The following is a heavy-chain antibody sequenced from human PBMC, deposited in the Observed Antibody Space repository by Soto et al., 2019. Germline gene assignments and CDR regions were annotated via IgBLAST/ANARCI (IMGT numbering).Heavy chain of an antibody. CDR3: ARAGDDCSTTTCYMIDY. CDR2: INAGNGKT. CDR1: GYTFTTYA. D-gene: IGHD2-2*02. V-gene: IGHV1-3*01. Sequence: QVQLVQSGVAVKKPGASVKVSCKASGYTFTTYAMHWVRQAPGQRLEWMGWINAGNGKTKYSQKFQGRVTITRDTSATTAYMALSSLRSEDKAVYYCARAGDDCSTTTCYMIDYWGQGTLVTVSS. J-gene: IGHJ4*02.